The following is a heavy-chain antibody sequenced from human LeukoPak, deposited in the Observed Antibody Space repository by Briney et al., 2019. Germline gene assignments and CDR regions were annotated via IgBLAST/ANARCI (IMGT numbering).Heavy chain of an antibody. D-gene: IGHD1-26*01. V-gene: IGHV3-23*01. CDR2: ISGSGGST. Sequence: GGSLRLSCAASGFTFNNFAMSWVRQAPGKGLEWVSTISGSGGSTYYADSVKGRFTISRDNSKNTLYLQMNSLRADDTAVYYCAKYSGSYFHYFDYWGQGTLVTVSS. J-gene: IGHJ4*02. CDR1: GFTFNNFA. CDR3: AKYSGSYFHYFDY.